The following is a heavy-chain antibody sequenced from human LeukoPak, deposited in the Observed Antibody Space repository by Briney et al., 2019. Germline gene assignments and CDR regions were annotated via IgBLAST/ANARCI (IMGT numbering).Heavy chain of an antibody. CDR2: INSDGSST. V-gene: IGHV3-74*01. CDR1: GFTFSSYW. J-gene: IGHJ3*02. CDR3: ARRIYSSGWDDAFDI. D-gene: IGHD6-19*01. Sequence: GGSLRLSCAASGFTFSSYWMHWVRQAPGQGLVWVSRINSDGSSTSYADSVKGRFTISRDNAKNTLYLQMNNLRAEDTAVYYCARRIYSSGWDDAFDIWGQGTMVTVSS.